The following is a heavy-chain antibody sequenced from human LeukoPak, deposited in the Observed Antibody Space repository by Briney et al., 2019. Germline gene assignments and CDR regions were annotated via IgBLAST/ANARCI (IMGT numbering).Heavy chain of an antibody. D-gene: IGHD6-19*01. V-gene: IGHV4-59*01. CDR1: GGSISNYY. Sequence: SETLSLTCTVSGGSISNYYWSWLRQPPGKGLEWIGSIYYGGSTNYNSSLKSRVTISVDTSKNQFSLKLSSVTAADTAVYYCARIGSSGWPNFDYWGQGTLVTVSS. CDR2: IYYGGST. J-gene: IGHJ4*02. CDR3: ARIGSSGWPNFDY.